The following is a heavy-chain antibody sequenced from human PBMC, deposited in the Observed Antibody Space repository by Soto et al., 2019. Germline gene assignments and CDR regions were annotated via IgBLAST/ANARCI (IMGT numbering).Heavy chain of an antibody. J-gene: IGHJ3*02. V-gene: IGHV3-9*01. Sequence: GGSLRLSCAASGFTFDDYAMHWVRQAPGKGLEWVSGISWNSGSIGYADSVKGRFTISRDNAKNSLYLQMNSLRAEDTALYYCAKSAEQQRSNAFDIWGQGTMVTVSS. CDR1: GFTFDDYA. D-gene: IGHD6-13*01. CDR3: AKSAEQQRSNAFDI. CDR2: ISWNSGSI.